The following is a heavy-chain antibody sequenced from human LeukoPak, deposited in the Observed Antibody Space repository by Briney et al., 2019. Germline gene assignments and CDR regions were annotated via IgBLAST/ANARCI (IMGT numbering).Heavy chain of an antibody. CDR2: ICYDGSNK. J-gene: IGHJ4*02. CDR3: ARADDRGYSGYDEGYFDY. D-gene: IGHD5-12*01. V-gene: IGHV3-33*01. CDR1: GFTFSSYG. Sequence: GGSLRLSCAASGFTFSSYGMHWVRQAPGKGLEWVAVICYDGSNKYYADSVKGRFTISRDNSKNTLYLQMNSLRAEDTAVYYCARADDRGYSGYDEGYFDYWGQGTLVTVSS.